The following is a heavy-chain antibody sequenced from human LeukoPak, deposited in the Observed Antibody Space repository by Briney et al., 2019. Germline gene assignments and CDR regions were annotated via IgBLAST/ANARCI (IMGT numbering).Heavy chain of an antibody. CDR3: GSVLPSGPPDY. J-gene: IGHJ4*02. Sequence: GGSLRLSCAASGFTFTSYEMNCISSSGSTMYYADSVKGRFTISRDNAKNSLYLQMNSLRADDTAVYYRGSVLPSGPPDYWGQGTLVTVSS. CDR2: ISSSGSTM. V-gene: IGHV3-48*03. D-gene: IGHD2-8*02. CDR1: GFTFTSYE.